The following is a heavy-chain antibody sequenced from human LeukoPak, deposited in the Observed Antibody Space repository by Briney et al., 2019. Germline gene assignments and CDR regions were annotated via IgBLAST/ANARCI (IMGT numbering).Heavy chain of an antibody. V-gene: IGHV3-11*03. CDR1: GFTFSDYY. CDR3: ATYGGFMITFGGVIPPAFDI. D-gene: IGHD3-16*02. J-gene: IGHJ3*02. Sequence: PGGSLRLSCAASGFTFSDYYMSWIRQAPGKGLEWVSYISSSSSYTNYADSVKGRFTISRDNAKNSLYLQMNSLRAEDTAVYYCATYGGFMITFGGVIPPAFDIWGQGTMVTVS. CDR2: ISSSSSYT.